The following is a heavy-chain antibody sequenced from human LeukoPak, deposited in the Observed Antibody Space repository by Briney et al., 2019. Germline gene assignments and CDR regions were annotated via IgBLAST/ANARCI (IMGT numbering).Heavy chain of an antibody. CDR1: GGSISSYY. Sequence: PSETLSLTCTVSGGSISSYYWSWIRQPGGKGLEWIGRIYTSGSTNYNPSLKSRVTMSVDTSKNQFSLKLSSVTAADTAVYYCARDQGQWLVLDAFDIWGQGTMVTVSS. V-gene: IGHV4-4*07. CDR2: IYTSGST. CDR3: ARDQGQWLVLDAFDI. J-gene: IGHJ3*02. D-gene: IGHD6-19*01.